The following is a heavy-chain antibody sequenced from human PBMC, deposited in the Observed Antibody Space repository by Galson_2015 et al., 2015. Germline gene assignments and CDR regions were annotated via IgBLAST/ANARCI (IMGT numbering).Heavy chain of an antibody. D-gene: IGHD4-17*01. J-gene: IGHJ4*02. CDR3: ARDSAMRVYDYGDYGGYLY. V-gene: IGHV3-33*01. CDR2: IWYDGSNK. CDR1: GFTFSSYG. Sequence: SLRLSCAASGFTFSSYGMHWVRQAPGTGLEWVAVIWYDGSNKYYADSVKGRFTISRDNSKNTLYLQMNSLRAEDTAVYYCARDSAMRVYDYGDYGGYLYWGQGTLVTVSS.